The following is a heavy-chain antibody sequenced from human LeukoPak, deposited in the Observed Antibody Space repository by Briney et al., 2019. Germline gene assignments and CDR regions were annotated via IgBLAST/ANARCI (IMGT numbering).Heavy chain of an antibody. CDR2: INPNSGGT. J-gene: IGHJ4*02. CDR3: ARDRGDYSFDY. V-gene: IGHV1-2*02. D-gene: IGHD4-17*01. Sequence: ASVKVSCKASGYTFTSHYMHWVRQAPGQGLEWMGWINPNSGGTIYAQNFQGRVTMTRDTSISTAYMELSWLRSDDTAVYYCARDRGDYSFDYWGQGTLVTVSS. CDR1: GYTFTSHY.